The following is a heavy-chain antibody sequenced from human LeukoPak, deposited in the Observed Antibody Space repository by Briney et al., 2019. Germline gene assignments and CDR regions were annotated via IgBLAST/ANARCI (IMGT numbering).Heavy chain of an antibody. V-gene: IGHV1-2*02. CDR1: GYTFTGYY. Sequence: ASVRVSCKASGYTFTGYYMNWVRQAPGQGLEWLGWINPNSGDTKYAQKFLGRVTMTSDTSINTGYMASSSLTSDDTAVYYCARKSTVRRTSEFDYWGQGSLVTVSS. D-gene: IGHD3-10*02. CDR2: INPNSGDT. J-gene: IGHJ4*02. CDR3: ARKSTVRRTSEFDY.